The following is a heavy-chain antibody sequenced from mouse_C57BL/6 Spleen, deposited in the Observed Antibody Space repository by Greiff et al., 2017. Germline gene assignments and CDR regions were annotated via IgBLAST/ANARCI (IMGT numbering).Heavy chain of an antibody. V-gene: IGHV5-6*01. CDR1: GFTFSSYG. CDR3: AGHAQSGTSYFDY. D-gene: IGHD4-1*01. Sequence: VQLKEPGGDLVKPGASLKLSCEASGFTFSSYGMSWVRQTPGKRLEWVATISRGGSYTYYPDSVKGRFTISRDNAKTTLYLQMSSLKSEDTAMYYCAGHAQSGTSYFDYWGQGTTLTVSS. CDR2: ISRGGSYT. J-gene: IGHJ2*01.